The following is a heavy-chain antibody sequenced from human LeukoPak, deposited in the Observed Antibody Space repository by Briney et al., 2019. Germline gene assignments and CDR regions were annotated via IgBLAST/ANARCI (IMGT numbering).Heavy chain of an antibody. Sequence: PGGSLRLSCVGSVFSVISNYMNWVRQAPGRGLDWVSVIYIDGRTFYADSVKGRFTSSRDNSKNTVDLQMNNLGADDTAVYYCARGAFDWGQGTTVTVSS. CDR3: ARGAFD. CDR2: IYIDGRT. CDR1: VFSVISNY. J-gene: IGHJ6*02. V-gene: IGHV3-53*01.